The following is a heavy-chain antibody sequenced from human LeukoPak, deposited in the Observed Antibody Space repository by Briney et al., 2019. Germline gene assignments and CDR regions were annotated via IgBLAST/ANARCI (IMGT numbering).Heavy chain of an antibody. CDR3: ARGVTGGWYGDFQH. Sequence: SETLSLTCTVSGGSINTYFWSWIRQPPGKGLEWIGYIYYSGSNNYNPSLKSRVTISVDTSKNQFSLKLSSVTAADTAVYYCARGVTGGWYGDFQHWGQGTLVTVSS. D-gene: IGHD6-19*01. V-gene: IGHV4-59*01. CDR2: IYYSGSN. CDR1: GGSINTYF. J-gene: IGHJ1*01.